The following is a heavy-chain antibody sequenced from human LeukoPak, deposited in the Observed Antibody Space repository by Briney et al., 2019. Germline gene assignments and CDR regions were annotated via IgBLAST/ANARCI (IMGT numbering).Heavy chain of an antibody. Sequence: GGSLRLSCAVSGFTFSGFWMSWSRQAPGKGLEWVASINSDGSEGYYADVVKGRFTISRDNAKNSLYLQINSLRAEDTAAYYCARSSYSSSSSVWGQGTMVTVSS. V-gene: IGHV3-7*03. CDR3: ARSSYSSSSSV. CDR1: GFTFSGFW. D-gene: IGHD6-6*01. CDR2: INSDGSEG. J-gene: IGHJ3*01.